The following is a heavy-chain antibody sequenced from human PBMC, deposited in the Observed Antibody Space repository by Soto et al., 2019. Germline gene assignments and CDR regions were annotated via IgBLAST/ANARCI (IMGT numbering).Heavy chain of an antibody. J-gene: IGHJ4*01. CDR3: ARGYCTSSSCHWNFDY. Sequence: GGSLRLSCAASGFTFSSYEMNWVRQAPGKGLEWVSDITSTGSTRYYANSVKGRFTISRDNAKNSLYLQMNSLRAEDTAVYYCARGYCTSSSCHWNFDYWGQGTLVTVSS. CDR2: ITSTGSTR. D-gene: IGHD2-2*01. V-gene: IGHV3-48*03. CDR1: GFTFSSYE.